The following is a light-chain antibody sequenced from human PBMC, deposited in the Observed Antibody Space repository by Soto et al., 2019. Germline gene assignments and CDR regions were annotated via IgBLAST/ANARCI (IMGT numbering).Light chain of an antibody. CDR1: QSVSSN. V-gene: IGKV3-15*01. J-gene: IGKJ1*01. Sequence: EIVMTQSPATLSVSPGERATLSCRASQSVSSNLAWYQQKPGQAHRLLIYGAYTRATGIPARFSGSGSGTEFTLTISSLQPEDFATYYCKQSYSPPWTFGQGTKVDIK. CDR3: KQSYSPPWT. CDR2: GAY.